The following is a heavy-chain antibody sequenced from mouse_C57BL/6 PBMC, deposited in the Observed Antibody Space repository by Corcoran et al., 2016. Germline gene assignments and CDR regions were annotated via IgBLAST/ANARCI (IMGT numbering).Heavy chain of an antibody. V-gene: IGHV3-6*01. CDR2: ISYDGSN. CDR3: ARDYYGSSYVY. D-gene: IGHD1-1*01. J-gene: IGHJ2*01. Sequence: DVQLQESGPGLVKPSQSLSLTCSVTGYSITSGYYWNWIRQFPGNKLEWMGYISYDGSNNYNPSLKNRISITRETSKNQFFLKLNSVTTEDTATYYGARDYYGSSYVYWDQGTTLTVSS. CDR1: GYSITSGYY.